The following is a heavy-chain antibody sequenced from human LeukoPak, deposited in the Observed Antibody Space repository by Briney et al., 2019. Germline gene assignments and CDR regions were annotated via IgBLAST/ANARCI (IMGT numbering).Heavy chain of an antibody. CDR3: ARHYPVVPAAGNDAFDI. CDR2: IYYSGST. Sequence: PSETLSLTCTVSGGSISSYYWSWIRQPPRKGLEWIGYIYYSGSTNYNPSLKSRVTISVDTSKNQFSLKLSSVTAADTAVYYCARHYPVVPAAGNDAFDIWGQGTMVTVSS. D-gene: IGHD2-2*01. J-gene: IGHJ3*02. V-gene: IGHV4-59*08. CDR1: GGSISSYY.